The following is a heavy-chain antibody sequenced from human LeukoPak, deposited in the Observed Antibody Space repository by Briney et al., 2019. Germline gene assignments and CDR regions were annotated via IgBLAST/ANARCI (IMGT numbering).Heavy chain of an antibody. D-gene: IGHD6-6*01. V-gene: IGHV4-4*09. CDR3: ARHDAGIAARPFDN. CDR1: GGSISTYY. J-gene: IGHJ4*02. Sequence: SETLSLTCTVSGGSISTYYWSRIRRPPGKGLEWIAYIHASGPTNYNPSLKSRITISVDTSKNQFSLKLSSVTAADTAVYYCARHDAGIAARPFDNWGQGTLVTVSS. CDR2: IHASGPT.